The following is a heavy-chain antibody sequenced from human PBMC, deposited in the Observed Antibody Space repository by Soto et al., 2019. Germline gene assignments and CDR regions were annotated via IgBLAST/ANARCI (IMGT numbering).Heavy chain of an antibody. CDR1: GFTFSSYA. Sequence: EVQLLESGGGLVQPGGSLRLSCAASGFTFSSYALSWVLQALGKGLEWVSAISGSGGSTYYAATVKGRFIISRDNSKNPLYRQMNSLRAEDTAVYYCAKGGVTTVTTKPHDYWGQGTLVTVSS. CDR2: ISGSGGST. D-gene: IGHD4-17*01. V-gene: IGHV3-23*01. CDR3: AKGGVTTVTTKPHDY. J-gene: IGHJ4*02.